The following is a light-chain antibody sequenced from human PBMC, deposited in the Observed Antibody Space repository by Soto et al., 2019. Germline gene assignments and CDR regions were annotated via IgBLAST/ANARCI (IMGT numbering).Light chain of an antibody. CDR3: RQRTKWHLT. V-gene: IGKV3-11*01. CDR2: DAS. CDR1: QSINTN. Sequence: EIVLTQFPATLSLSPGERATLSCRASQSINTNLAWYQQKPGQAPRLLIFDASNRASGIPARFSGSGSGTDFTLTITSLEPEDFAVYYCRQRTKWHLTFGQGTRLEIK. J-gene: IGKJ5*01.